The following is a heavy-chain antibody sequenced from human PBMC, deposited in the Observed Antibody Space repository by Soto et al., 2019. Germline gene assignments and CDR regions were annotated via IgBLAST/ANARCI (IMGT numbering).Heavy chain of an antibody. CDR2: VRGNSYGA. V-gene: IGHV3-23*01. Sequence: GSLRLSCAAPVFMVENYAVIWVRQAPGKGLEWVATVRGNSYGAYYADSVRGRFIISRDNSKNTMSLQLNSLRDDDTAIYYCAKGKSENGVDWLDPWGPGTLVTVSS. D-gene: IGHD2-8*01. J-gene: IGHJ5*02. CDR3: AKGKSENGVDWLDP. CDR1: VFMVENYA.